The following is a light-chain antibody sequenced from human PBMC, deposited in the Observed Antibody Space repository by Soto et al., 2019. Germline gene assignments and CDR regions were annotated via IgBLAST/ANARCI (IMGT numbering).Light chain of an antibody. J-gene: IGLJ2*01. CDR2: SNN. CDR3: AAWDASLNGVI. Sequence: QPVLTQPPSASGTPGQRVTISCSGSSSNIGTYTVNWYQQVPGTAPKLLIYSNNQRPSGVPDRFSGSKSGTSASLAISGLQYEYEADYYCAAWDASLNGVIFGGGTKLTV. V-gene: IGLV1-44*01. CDR1: SSNIGTYT.